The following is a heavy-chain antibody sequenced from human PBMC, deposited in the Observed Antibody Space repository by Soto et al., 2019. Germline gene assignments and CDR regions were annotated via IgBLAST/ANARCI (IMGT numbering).Heavy chain of an antibody. CDR2: ISYDGSNK. Sequence: QVQLVESGGGVVQPGRSLRLSCAASGFTFSSYGMHWVRQAPGKGLEWVAVISYDGSNKYYADSVKGRFTISRDNSKNTLYLQMNSLRAEDTAVYYCAKERVREDGSYDAFDIWGQGTMVTVSS. V-gene: IGHV3-30*18. CDR1: GFTFSSYG. J-gene: IGHJ3*02. CDR3: AKERVREDGSYDAFDI. D-gene: IGHD1-26*01.